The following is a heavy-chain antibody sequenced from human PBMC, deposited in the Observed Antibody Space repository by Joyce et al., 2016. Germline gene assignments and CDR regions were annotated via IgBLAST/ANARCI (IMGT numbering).Heavy chain of an antibody. V-gene: IGHV4-34*01. CDR3: ARSQWLAPLMY. J-gene: IGHJ4*02. CDR2: IKNRGVT. CDR1: GGPFRGFF. D-gene: IGHD6-19*01. Sequence: QVQLQQWGAGLLKPSETLSLTCAVSGGPFRGFFWTWVRQPPGKGLEWIGDIKNRGVTNYNPSLKTRVTFSVDTSKNQFSLKLTSLSAADTAVYYCARSQWLAPLMYWGQGTPVTVSS.